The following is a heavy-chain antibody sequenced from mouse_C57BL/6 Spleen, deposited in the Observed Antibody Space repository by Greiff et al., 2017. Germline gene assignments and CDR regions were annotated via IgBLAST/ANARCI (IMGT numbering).Heavy chain of an antibody. D-gene: IGHD2-2*01. CDR3: ARGKAQGLDFDY. V-gene: IGHV1-50*01. Sequence: QVQLQQPGAELVKPGASVKLSCKASGYTFTSYWMQWVKQRPGQGLEWIGEIDPSDSNTNYNQKFKGKATLTVDTSSSTAYMQLSSLTSEDSAVYYCARGKAQGLDFDYWGQGTPLTVSA. J-gene: IGHJ2*01. CDR2: IDPSDSNT. CDR1: GYTFTSYW.